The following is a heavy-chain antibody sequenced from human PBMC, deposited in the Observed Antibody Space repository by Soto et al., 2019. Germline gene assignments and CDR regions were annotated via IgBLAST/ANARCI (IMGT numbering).Heavy chain of an antibody. Sequence: GASVKVSCKASGYTFTSYGISWVRQAPGQGLECMGWISAYNGNTNYAQKLQGRVTMTTXTXXSXXXMXLXXLRXDXTAVYYCARVSLGGTYYDFWSGYGRYYYGMDVWG. V-gene: IGHV1-18*01. CDR2: ISAYNGNT. J-gene: IGHJ6*02. CDR1: GYTFTSYG. CDR3: ARVSLGGTYYDFWSGYGRYYYGMDV. D-gene: IGHD3-3*01.